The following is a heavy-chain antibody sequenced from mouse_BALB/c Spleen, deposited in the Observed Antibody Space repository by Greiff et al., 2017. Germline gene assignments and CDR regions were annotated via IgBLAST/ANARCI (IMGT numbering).Heavy chain of an antibody. J-gene: IGHJ3*01. CDR2: IWAGGST. CDR1: GFSLTSYG. D-gene: IGHD1-1*01. Sequence: VKLMESGPGLVAPSQSLSITCTVSGFSLTSYGVHWVRQPPGKGLEWLGVIWAGGSTNYNSALMSRLSISKDNSKSQVFLKMNSLQTDDTAMYYCAREGVYYYGSSPFAYWGQGTLVTVSA. CDR3: AREGVYYYGSSPFAY. V-gene: IGHV2-9*02.